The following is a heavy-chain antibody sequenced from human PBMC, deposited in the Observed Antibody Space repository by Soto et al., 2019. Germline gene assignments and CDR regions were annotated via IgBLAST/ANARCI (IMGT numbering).Heavy chain of an antibody. Sequence: GGSLRLSCAASGFTFSSYAMSWVHQAPGKGLEWVSAISGSGGSTYYADSVKGRFTISRDNSKNTLYLQMNSLRAEDTAVYYCAKGTGGYYYYGMDVWGQGTTVTVSS. V-gene: IGHV3-23*01. CDR2: ISGSGGST. CDR1: GFTFSSYA. CDR3: AKGTGGYYYYGMDV. J-gene: IGHJ6*02. D-gene: IGHD3-10*01.